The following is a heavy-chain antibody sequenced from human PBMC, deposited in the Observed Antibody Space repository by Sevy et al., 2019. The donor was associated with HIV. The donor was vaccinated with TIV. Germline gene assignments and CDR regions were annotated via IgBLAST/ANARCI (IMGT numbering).Heavy chain of an antibody. CDR1: GFIFRTYG. V-gene: IGHV3-30*18. CDR3: AKDMFGGYNPGFWFFAL. CDR2: MAYGGGNT. J-gene: IGHJ2*01. D-gene: IGHD3-3*01. Sequence: GGSLRLSCAASGFIFRTYGMHWVRQAPGKGLEWVSTMAYGGGNTHYGDSVKGRCIISRDNSRNTLFLQLNNMRVEDTAMYYCAKDMFGGYNPGFWFFALWGRGTLVTVSS.